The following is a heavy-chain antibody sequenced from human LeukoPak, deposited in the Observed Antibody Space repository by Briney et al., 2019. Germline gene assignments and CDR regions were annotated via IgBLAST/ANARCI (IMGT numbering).Heavy chain of an antibody. CDR3: ARAGHYYFDY. Sequence: PGGSLRLSCAASGFTFSSYSMNWVRQAPGKGLEWVANIRPDGNEKYYVDSVKGRFTISRDNAKNSLYLQMNSLRAEDTAVYYCARAGHYYFDYWGQGTLVTVSS. CDR2: IRPDGNEK. J-gene: IGHJ4*02. V-gene: IGHV3-7*01. D-gene: IGHD2-21*02. CDR1: GFTFSSYS.